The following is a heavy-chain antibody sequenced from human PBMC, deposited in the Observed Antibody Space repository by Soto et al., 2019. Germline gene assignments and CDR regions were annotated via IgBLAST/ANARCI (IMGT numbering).Heavy chain of an antibody. J-gene: IGHJ6*02. Sequence: QVQLRESGPGLVKPSQTLSLTCTVSGGSISSGDYYWSWIRQRPGKGLEWIGYIYYSGSTFYNPSLKRRLTISLDTSENQISPRMDSVTAAGPAVYYCAGDGGSQGNGMDVWGQGTTVTVS. D-gene: IGHD1-26*01. CDR1: GGSISSGDYY. CDR2: IYYSGST. V-gene: IGHV4-31*03. CDR3: AGDGGSQGNGMDV.